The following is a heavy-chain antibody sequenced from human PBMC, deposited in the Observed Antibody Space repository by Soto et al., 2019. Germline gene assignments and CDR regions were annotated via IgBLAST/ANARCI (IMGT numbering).Heavy chain of an antibody. CDR1: GGSISSYY. J-gene: IGHJ2*01. V-gene: IGHV4-59*01. D-gene: IGHD6-19*01. CDR2: IYYSGST. Sequence: QVQLQESGPGLVKPSETLSLTCTVSGGSISSYYWSWIRQPPGKGLEWIGYIYYSGSTNYNPSLMIRGTISVDTSKNQFSLKLSSVTAADTAVYYCARGYSSGDWYFDLWGRGTLVTVSS. CDR3: ARGYSSGDWYFDL.